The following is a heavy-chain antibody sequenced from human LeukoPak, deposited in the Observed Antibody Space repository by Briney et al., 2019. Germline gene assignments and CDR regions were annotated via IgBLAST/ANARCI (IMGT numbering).Heavy chain of an antibody. D-gene: IGHD5-18*01. CDR1: DDSITMYY. CDR2: THYSGST. CDR3: ARAGYSYGYVDY. Sequence: SETLSLTCTVSDDSITMYYWTWIRQPPGKGLEYIGYTHYSGSTNYNPSLKSRVTISLETSGNQFSLKLSSVTAADTAVYYCARAGYSYGYVDYWGQGTLVTVSS. J-gene: IGHJ4*02. V-gene: IGHV4-59*12.